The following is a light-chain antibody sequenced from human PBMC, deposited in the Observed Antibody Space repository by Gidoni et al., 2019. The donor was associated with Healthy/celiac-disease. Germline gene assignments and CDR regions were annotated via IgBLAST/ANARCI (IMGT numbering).Light chain of an antibody. J-gene: IGKJ4*01. V-gene: IGKV3-20*01. CDR2: GAS. Sequence: EIVLTQSPGTLSLSPGERATLSCRASQSVSSSYLAWYQQKPGQAPRLLIYGASSRATSIPDRFSGSGSGTDFTLTISRLDPEDFAVYYCQQYGSSPLLTFGGGTKVEIK. CDR1: QSVSSSY. CDR3: QQYGSSPLLT.